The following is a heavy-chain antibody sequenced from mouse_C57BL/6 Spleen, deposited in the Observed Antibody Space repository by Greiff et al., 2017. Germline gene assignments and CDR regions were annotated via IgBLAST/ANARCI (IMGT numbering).Heavy chain of an antibody. V-gene: IGHV3-6*01. CDR3: ASTHGAMDY. CDR2: ISYDGSN. Sequence: EVQLVESGPGLVKPSQSLSLTCSVTGYSITSGYYWNWIRQFPGNKLEWMGYISYDGSNNYNPSLKNRISITRDTSKNQFFLKLNSVTTEDTATYYCASTHGAMDYWGQGTSVTVSS. D-gene: IGHD6-1*01. J-gene: IGHJ4*01. CDR1: GYSITSGYY.